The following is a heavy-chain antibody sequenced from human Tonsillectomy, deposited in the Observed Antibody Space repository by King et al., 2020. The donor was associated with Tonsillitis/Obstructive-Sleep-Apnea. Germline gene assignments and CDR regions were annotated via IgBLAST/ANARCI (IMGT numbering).Heavy chain of an antibody. CDR2: ISYDGSNK. Sequence: VQLVESGGGVAQPGRSLRLSCAASGFTFSSYAMHWVRQAPGKGLEWVAVISYDGSNKYYADSVKGRFTISRDNSRNTLYLQMNSLRAEDTAVYYCARDLAVDYWGQGTLVTVSS. V-gene: IGHV3-30*04. CDR3: ARDLAVDY. J-gene: IGHJ4*02. D-gene: IGHD2-15*01. CDR1: GFTFSSYA.